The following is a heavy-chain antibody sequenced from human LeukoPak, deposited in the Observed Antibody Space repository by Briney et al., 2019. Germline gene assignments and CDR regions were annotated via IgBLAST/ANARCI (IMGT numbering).Heavy chain of an antibody. D-gene: IGHD3-10*01. CDR2: INHSGST. J-gene: IGHJ6*03. V-gene: IGHV4-34*01. Sequence: PSETLSLTCTVYGGSFSGFYWNWLRQPPGKGLEWIGEINHSGSTNYNPSLKSRVTISVDTSKNQFSLKLSSVTAADTAVYYCARLTKNDSGTYRFGKKKRGYMDVWGKGTTVTISS. CDR3: ARLTKNDSGTYRFGKKKRGYMDV. CDR1: GGSFSGFY.